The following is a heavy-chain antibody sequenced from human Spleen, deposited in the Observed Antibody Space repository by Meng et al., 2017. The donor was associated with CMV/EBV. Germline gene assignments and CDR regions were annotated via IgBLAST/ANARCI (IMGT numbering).Heavy chain of an antibody. Sequence: VSGGSNSSGGYYWSWIRQHPGKGLEWIGYIYYSGSTYYNPSLKSRVTISVDTSKNQFSLKLSSVTAADTAVYYCARGGGYSYGLDYWGQGTLVTVSS. CDR2: IYYSGST. V-gene: IGHV4-31*02. CDR3: ARGGGYSYGLDY. J-gene: IGHJ4*02. CDR1: GGSNSSGGYY. D-gene: IGHD5-18*01.